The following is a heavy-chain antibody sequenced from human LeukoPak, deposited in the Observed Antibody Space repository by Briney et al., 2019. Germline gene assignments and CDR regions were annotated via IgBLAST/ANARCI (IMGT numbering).Heavy chain of an antibody. D-gene: IGHD3-9*01. J-gene: IGHJ6*03. Sequence: SETLSLTCAVSGYSISSGYYWGWIRQPPGKGLEWIGSIYHSGSTYYNPSLKSRVTISVDTSKNQFSLKLSSVTAADTAVYYCARERPTYYDILTGYRRDYYYYMDVWGKGTTVTVSS. V-gene: IGHV4-38-2*02. CDR2: IYHSGST. CDR1: GYSISSGYY. CDR3: ARERPTYYDILTGYRRDYYYYMDV.